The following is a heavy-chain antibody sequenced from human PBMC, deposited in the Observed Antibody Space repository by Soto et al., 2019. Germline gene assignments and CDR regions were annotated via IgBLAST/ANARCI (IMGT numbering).Heavy chain of an antibody. CDR2: IHYSGVT. V-gene: IGHV4-39*01. D-gene: IGHD7-27*01. CDR1: GGSISSGSTY. CDR3: ARHDGDPAVNWFDP. J-gene: IGHJ5*02. Sequence: SETLSLTCTVSGGSISSGSTYWAWIRQPPGKGLEWIGSIHYSGVTYYNPSLTSRITIFIDASRTQFSLKLSSVAAADTAVYYCARHDGDPAVNWFDPWGQGTLVTVSS.